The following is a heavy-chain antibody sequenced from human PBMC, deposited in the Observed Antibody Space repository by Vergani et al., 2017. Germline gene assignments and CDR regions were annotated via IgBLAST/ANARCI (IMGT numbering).Heavy chain of an antibody. CDR3: AREGYYYYYMDV. D-gene: IGHD1-26*01. V-gene: IGHV3-9*01. CDR1: GFTFDDYA. CDR2: ISWNSGSI. J-gene: IGHJ6*03. Sequence: EVQLVESGGGLVQPGRSLRLSCAASGFTFDDYAMHWVRQAPGKGLEWVSGISWNSGSIGYADSVKGRFTISRDNAKNTLYLQMNSLRAEDTAVYYCAREGYYYYYMDVWGKGTTVTVSS.